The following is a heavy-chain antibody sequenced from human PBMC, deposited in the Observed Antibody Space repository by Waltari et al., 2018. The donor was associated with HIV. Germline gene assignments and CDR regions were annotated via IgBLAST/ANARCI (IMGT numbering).Heavy chain of an antibody. Sequence: QVRLQESGPGLVKPSQTLSLTCSVSGGSITSGSHYWSWIRQPAGKGLEWMGRVHTSGNSHYNPSLRSRVTISVDTSKNQFSLSMNSVTAADTAVYYCTNGGDINGSEFDFWGQGALVTVSS. V-gene: IGHV4-61*02. CDR1: GGSITSGSHY. J-gene: IGHJ4*02. CDR3: TNGGDINGSEFDF. D-gene: IGHD3-10*01. CDR2: VHTSGNS.